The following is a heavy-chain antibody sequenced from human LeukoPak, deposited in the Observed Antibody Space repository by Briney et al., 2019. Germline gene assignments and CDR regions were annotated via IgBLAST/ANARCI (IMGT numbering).Heavy chain of an antibody. V-gene: IGHV1-46*01. J-gene: IGHJ4*02. CDR2: IDPSGGST. CDR3: ARGDVVVVAATQGSFDY. Sequence: GASVKVSCKASGYTFTSYYMHWVRQAPGQGLEWMGIIDPSGGSTSYAQKFQGRVTMTRDTSTSTVYMELSSLRSEDTAVYYCARGDVVVVAATQGSFDYWGQGTLVTVSS. D-gene: IGHD2-15*01. CDR1: GYTFTSYY.